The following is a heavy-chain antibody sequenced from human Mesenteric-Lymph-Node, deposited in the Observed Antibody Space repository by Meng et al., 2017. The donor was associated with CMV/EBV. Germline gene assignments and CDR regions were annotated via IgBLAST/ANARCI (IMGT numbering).Heavy chain of an antibody. D-gene: IGHD6-6*01. CDR3: ASSIAARRGADY. V-gene: IGHV4-34*01. Sequence: QVQVKRWGGGLVKPSESLSLTCACYGGSFSGYYWSWIRQPPGKGLEWIGEINHSGSTNYNPSLKRRVTISVETSKNHFSLKLSSMTAADTAVYYCASSIAARRGADYWGQGTLVTVSS. CDR2: INHSGST. CDR1: GGSFSGYY. J-gene: IGHJ4*02.